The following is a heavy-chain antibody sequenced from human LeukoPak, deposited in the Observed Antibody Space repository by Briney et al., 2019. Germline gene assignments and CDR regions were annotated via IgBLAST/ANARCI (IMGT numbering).Heavy chain of an antibody. V-gene: IGHV1-69*13. CDR1: GGTFSSYA. CDR3: ARNVDYYGSGSLDY. J-gene: IGHJ4*02. Sequence: ASVTVSCKASGGTFSSYAISWVRQAPEQGLEWMGGIIPIFGTANYAQKFQGRVTITADESTSTAYMELSSLRSEDTAVYYCARNVDYYGSGSLDYWGQGTLVTVSS. D-gene: IGHD3-10*01. CDR2: IIPIFGTA.